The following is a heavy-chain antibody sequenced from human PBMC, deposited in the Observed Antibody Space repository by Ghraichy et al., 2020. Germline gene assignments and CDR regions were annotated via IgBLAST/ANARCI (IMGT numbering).Heavy chain of an antibody. J-gene: IGHJ4*02. CDR1: GFTFSNYW. V-gene: IGHV3-74*01. Sequence: GESLNISCAASGFTFSNYWMHWVRQAPGKGLVWVSRINTDGSGTIYADSVKGRFTISRDNAKNTLYLQMNSLRAYDTAVYYCERDPQDSRRGDYVDYWGQGTLVTVSS. CDR3: ERDPQDSRRGDYVDY. CDR2: INTDGSGT. D-gene: IGHD3-10*01.